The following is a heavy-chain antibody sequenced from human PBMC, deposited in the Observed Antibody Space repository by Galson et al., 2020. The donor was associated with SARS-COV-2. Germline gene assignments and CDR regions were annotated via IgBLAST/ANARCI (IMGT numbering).Heavy chain of an antibody. V-gene: IGHV3-33*01. Sequence: QLGESLKISCAASGFTFSSYGMHWVRQAPGKGLEWVAVIWYDGSNKYYADSVKGRFTISRDNSKNTLYLQMNSLRAEDTAVYYCARGKADSSGWYEDYFDYWGQGTLVTVSS. CDR3: ARGKADSSGWYEDYFDY. CDR2: IWYDGSNK. CDR1: GFTFSSYG. J-gene: IGHJ4*02. D-gene: IGHD6-19*01.